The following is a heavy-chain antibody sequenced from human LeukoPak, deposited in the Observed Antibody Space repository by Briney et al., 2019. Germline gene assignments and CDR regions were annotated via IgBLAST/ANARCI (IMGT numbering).Heavy chain of an antibody. CDR3: ASRGSVEMATILSQYYYYYYGMDV. V-gene: IGHV1-69*13. D-gene: IGHD5-24*01. Sequence: SVKVSCKASGGTFSSYAISWVRQAPGQGLEWMGGIIPIFGTANYAQKFQGRVTITADESTSTAYMELSSLRSEDTAVYYCASRGSVEMATILSQYYYYYYGMDVWGQGTTVTVSS. CDR1: GGTFSSYA. CDR2: IIPIFGTA. J-gene: IGHJ6*02.